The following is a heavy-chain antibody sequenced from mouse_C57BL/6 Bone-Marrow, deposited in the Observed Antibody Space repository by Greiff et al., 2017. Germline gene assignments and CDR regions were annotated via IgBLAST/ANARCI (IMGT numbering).Heavy chain of an antibody. Sequence: EVKLVESGGDLVKPGGSLKLSCAASGFTFSSYGMSWVRQTPDKRLEWVATISSGGSYTYYPDSVKGRFTISRDNAKNTLYLQMSGLKSEDTAMYYCARHRGSSFDYWGQGTTLTVSS. CDR2: ISSGGSYT. D-gene: IGHD1-1*01. J-gene: IGHJ2*01. CDR1: GFTFSSYG. CDR3: ARHRGSSFDY. V-gene: IGHV5-6*01.